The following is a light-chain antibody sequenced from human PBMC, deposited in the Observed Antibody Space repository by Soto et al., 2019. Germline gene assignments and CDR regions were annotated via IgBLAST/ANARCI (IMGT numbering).Light chain of an antibody. Sequence: EILLTQSPGTLYLSPGERATLSCRASQSVSSSFLAWYQQKPGQAPRLLIYGTSSRATDIPDRFSGIGSGTDFTLTISRLEPEDSAVYYCQQYGVSPTFGGGTKVDI. CDR3: QQYGVSPT. CDR1: QSVSSSF. J-gene: IGKJ4*01. V-gene: IGKV3-20*01. CDR2: GTS.